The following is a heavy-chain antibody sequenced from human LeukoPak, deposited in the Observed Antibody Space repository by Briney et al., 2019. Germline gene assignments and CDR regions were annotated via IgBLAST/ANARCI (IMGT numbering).Heavy chain of an antibody. D-gene: IGHD5-18*01. J-gene: IGHJ6*02. Sequence: PGGSLRLSCAASGFTVSRSYMSWVRQAPGKGLEWVSVIYSGDSTYYADSVKGRFTISRDNYKNTLFLQMNSLRAEDTAVYYCARGGGYTYGPYGMDVWGQGTTVTVSS. V-gene: IGHV3-53*01. CDR2: IYSGDST. CDR1: GFTVSRSY. CDR3: ARGGGYTYGPYGMDV.